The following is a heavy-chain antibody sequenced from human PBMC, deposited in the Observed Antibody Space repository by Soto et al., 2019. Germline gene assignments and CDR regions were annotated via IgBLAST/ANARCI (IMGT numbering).Heavy chain of an antibody. CDR1: GGSISSYY. Sequence: SETLSLACTVSGGSISSYYWSWIRQPPGKGLEWIGYIYYSGSTNYNPSLKSRVTISVDTSKNQFSLKLSSVTAADTVVYYCAIVMYDFWSGYYTGGFYYYYMDVWGKGTTVTVSS. CDR3: AIVMYDFWSGYYTGGFYYYYMDV. J-gene: IGHJ6*03. D-gene: IGHD3-3*01. V-gene: IGHV4-59*08. CDR2: IYYSGST.